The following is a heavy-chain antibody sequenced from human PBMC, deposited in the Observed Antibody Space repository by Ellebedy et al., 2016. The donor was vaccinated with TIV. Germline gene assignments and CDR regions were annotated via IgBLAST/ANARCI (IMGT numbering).Heavy chain of an antibody. CDR1: GFTFSSFW. D-gene: IGHD6-13*01. CDR2: IKQDGSEK. CDR3: AGPAATGTKTFDY. J-gene: IGHJ4*02. V-gene: IGHV3-7*01. Sequence: GGSLRLSCAASGFTFSSFWMIWVRQAPGKGLEWVANIKQDGSEKRYVDSVKGRFTISRDNAKNSLYLQMHSLRAEDAAVYYCAGPAATGTKTFDYWGLGTLVTVSS.